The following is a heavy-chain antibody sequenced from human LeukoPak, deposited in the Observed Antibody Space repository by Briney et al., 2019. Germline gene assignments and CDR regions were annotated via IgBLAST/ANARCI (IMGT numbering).Heavy chain of an antibody. D-gene: IGHD6-19*01. CDR3: ARDLAVAVNYYGMDV. Sequence: LSGGSLRLSCVVSGFTFSSYGMHWVRQAPGKGLEWVAVISYDGSNKYYADSVKGRFTISRDNAKNTLYLQMNSLRAEDTAVYYCARDLAVAVNYYGMDVWGQGTTVTVSS. CDR2: ISYDGSNK. V-gene: IGHV3-33*05. CDR1: GFTFSSYG. J-gene: IGHJ6*02.